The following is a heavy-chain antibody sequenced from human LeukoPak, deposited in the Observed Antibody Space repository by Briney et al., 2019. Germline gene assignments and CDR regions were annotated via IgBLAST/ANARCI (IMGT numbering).Heavy chain of an antibody. J-gene: IGHJ4*02. CDR1: GGFISSGGYY. Sequence: SETLSLTCTVSGGFISSGGYYWSWIRQHPGKGLEWIGYIYYSGSTYYNPSLKSRVTISVDTSKNQFSLKLSSVTAADTAVYYCVRDSAAAGTPFDYWGQGTLVTVSS. V-gene: IGHV4-31*03. CDR3: VRDSAAAGTPFDY. CDR2: IYYSGST. D-gene: IGHD6-13*01.